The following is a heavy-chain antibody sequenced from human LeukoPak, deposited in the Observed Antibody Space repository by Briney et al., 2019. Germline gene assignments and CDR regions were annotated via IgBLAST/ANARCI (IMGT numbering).Heavy chain of an antibody. J-gene: IGHJ6*02. CDR2: ISYDGSNK. Sequence: PGGSLRLSCAASGFTFSSYAMHWVPQAPGKGLEWVAVISYDGSNKYYADSVKGRFTISRDNSKNTLYLQMNSLRAEDTAVYYCARDLPYAPLTGYYYYYGMDVWGQGTTVTVSS. CDR3: ARDLPYAPLTGYYYYYGMDV. V-gene: IGHV3-30*04. D-gene: IGHD3-9*01. CDR1: GFTFSSYA.